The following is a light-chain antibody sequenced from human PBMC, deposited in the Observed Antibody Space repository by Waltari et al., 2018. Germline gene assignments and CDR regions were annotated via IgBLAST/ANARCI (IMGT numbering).Light chain of an antibody. CDR3: QQRTNCPLT. Sequence: EIVLTQSPATLSLSPGERATLSCRASQSVNYFLAWFQQKPGQAPSLLIYDASNRATGIPARFSGSGSGTDFTLTISSLEPEDFAVYYCQQRTNCPLTFGGGTKVEIK. V-gene: IGKV3-11*01. J-gene: IGKJ4*01. CDR1: QSVNYF. CDR2: DAS.